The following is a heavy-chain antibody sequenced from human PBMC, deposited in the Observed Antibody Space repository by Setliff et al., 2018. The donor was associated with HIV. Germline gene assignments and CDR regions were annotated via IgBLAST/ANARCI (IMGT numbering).Heavy chain of an antibody. V-gene: IGHV3-30*02. CDR3: AKSFNVGPTNWNIDV. D-gene: IGHD1-20*01. Sequence: PGGSLRLSCAASGFTFASYGFHWVRQAPGKGLDWVSFIQYDESNKYYGDPVRGRFTVSRDNSKNTLYLQMNSLKSEDTAVYFCAKSFNVGPTNWNIDVWGTGTTVTVSS. J-gene: IGHJ6*03. CDR2: IQYDESNK. CDR1: GFTFASYG.